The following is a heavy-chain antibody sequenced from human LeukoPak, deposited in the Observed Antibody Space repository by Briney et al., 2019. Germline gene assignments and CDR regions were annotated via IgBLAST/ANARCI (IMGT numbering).Heavy chain of an antibody. D-gene: IGHD3-3*01. Sequence: PGGSLRLSCAASGFSFSSYEMIWVRQAPGKGLEWISYISSSGGNIYYADSVKGRFTISRDNAKNSPYLQMNSLRVEDTAVYYCARANTIFGVEPDYYFDYWGQGTLVSVSS. J-gene: IGHJ4*02. CDR3: ARANTIFGVEPDYYFDY. CDR1: GFSFSSYE. V-gene: IGHV3-48*03. CDR2: ISSSGGNI.